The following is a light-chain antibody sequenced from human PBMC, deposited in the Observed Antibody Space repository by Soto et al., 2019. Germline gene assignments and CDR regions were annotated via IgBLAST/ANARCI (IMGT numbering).Light chain of an antibody. J-gene: IGLJ2*01. Sequence: QSALTQPASVSGSPGQSITISCTGTSSDVVGYNYVSWYQQHPGKAPKLMIYEVSNRPSGVSNRFSGSKSGNTASLPISGLQAEDEADYYCSSYTSSSTVVFGGGTKVTVL. V-gene: IGLV2-14*01. CDR3: SSYTSSSTVV. CDR1: SSDVVGYNY. CDR2: EVS.